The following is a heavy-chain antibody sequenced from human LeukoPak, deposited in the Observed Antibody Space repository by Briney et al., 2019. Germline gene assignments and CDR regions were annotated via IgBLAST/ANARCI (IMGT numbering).Heavy chain of an antibody. CDR2: ISTSSSTI. J-gene: IGHJ4*02. CDR1: GFTFSDYR. D-gene: IGHD1-14*01. Sequence: GGSLRLSCAASGFTFSDYRMNWVRQAPGKGLEWVSQISTSSSTIYYAGSVKGRFTISRNNARNPLYLQMDSLRDEDTAVYYCARGRSFDYWGQGTLVTVSS. V-gene: IGHV3-48*02. CDR3: ARGRSFDY.